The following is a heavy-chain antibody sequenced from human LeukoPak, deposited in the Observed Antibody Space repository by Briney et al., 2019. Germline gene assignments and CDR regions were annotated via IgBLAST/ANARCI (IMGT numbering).Heavy chain of an antibody. D-gene: IGHD4-17*01. V-gene: IGHV3-23*01. CDR2: ISGSGGST. Sequence: GGSLRLSCAAPGFTFSSYAMSWVRQAPGKGLEWVSAISGSGGSTYYADSVKGRFTISRDNSKNALYLQMNSLRAEDTAVYYCAKGINDYGDYDDYWGQGTLVTVSS. CDR3: AKGINDYGDYDDY. J-gene: IGHJ4*02. CDR1: GFTFSSYA.